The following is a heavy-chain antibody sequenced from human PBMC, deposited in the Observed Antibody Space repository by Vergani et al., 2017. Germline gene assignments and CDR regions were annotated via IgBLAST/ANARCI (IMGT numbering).Heavy chain of an antibody. CDR1: GGSISSGGYS. CDR2: IYHSGST. V-gene: IGHV4-30-2*01. D-gene: IGHD3-22*01. Sequence: QLQLQESGSGLVKPSQTLSLTCAVSGGSISSGGYSWSWIRPPPGKGLEWIGYIYHSGSTYYNPSLKSRVTISVDRSKNQFSLKLSSVTAADTDVYYCARVWADYYDGSGPDGYFDYWGQGTLVTVSS. J-gene: IGHJ4*02. CDR3: ARVWADYYDGSGPDGYFDY.